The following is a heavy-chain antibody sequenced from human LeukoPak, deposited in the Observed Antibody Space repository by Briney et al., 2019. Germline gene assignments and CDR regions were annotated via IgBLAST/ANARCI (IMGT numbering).Heavy chain of an antibody. V-gene: IGHV3-23*01. CDR3: AKGTYGDYVYFDY. CDR2: ISGSGGST. CDR1: GFTFSSYG. J-gene: IGHJ4*02. Sequence: PGGTLRLSCAASGFTFSSYGMSWVRQAPGKGLEWVSAISGSGGSTYYADSVKGRFTISRDNSKNTLYLQMNSLRAEDTAVYYCAKGTYGDYVYFDYWGQGTLVTVSS. D-gene: IGHD4-17*01.